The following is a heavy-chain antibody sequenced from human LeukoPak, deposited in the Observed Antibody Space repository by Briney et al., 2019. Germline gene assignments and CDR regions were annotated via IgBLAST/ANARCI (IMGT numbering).Heavy chain of an antibody. V-gene: IGHV1-69-2*01. D-gene: IGHD5-12*01. Sequence: AXVKLSCKVSGYTFTDYYMHWVQQAPGKGLEWMGLVDPEDGETIYAEKFQGRVTITADTSTDTVYMELSSLRSEDTAVYYCATKSSGYGLDAFDIWGQGTMVTVSS. CDR3: ATKSSGYGLDAFDI. J-gene: IGHJ3*02. CDR1: GYTFTDYY. CDR2: VDPEDGET.